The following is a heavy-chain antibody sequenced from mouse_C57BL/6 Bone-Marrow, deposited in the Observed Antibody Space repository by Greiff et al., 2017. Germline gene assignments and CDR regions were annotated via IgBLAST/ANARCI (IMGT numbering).Heavy chain of an antibody. CDR3: TSRYYGSSPFAY. CDR1: GFNIKDDY. V-gene: IGHV14-4*01. J-gene: IGHJ3*01. Sequence: VQLQQSGAELVRPGASVKLSCTASGFNIKDDYMHWVKQRPEQGLEWIGWIDPENGDTEYASKFQGKATITADTSSNTAYLQRSSLTSEAAAVYYCTSRYYGSSPFAYWGQGTLVTVSA. D-gene: IGHD1-1*01. CDR2: IDPENGDT.